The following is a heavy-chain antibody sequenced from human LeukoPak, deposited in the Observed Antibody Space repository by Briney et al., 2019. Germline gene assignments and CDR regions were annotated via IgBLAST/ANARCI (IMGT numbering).Heavy chain of an antibody. CDR3: GGGITMVRGGGH. J-gene: IGHJ4*02. V-gene: IGHV3-7*01. D-gene: IGHD3-10*01. Sequence: PGGSLRLSCATSGFSFSTYWMTWVRQAPGKGLEWVANIKQDGSEKNYVDSVKGRFTISRDNAKNSLYLQMNSLRVEDTAVYYCGGGITMVRGGGHWGQGTLVTVSS. CDR1: GFSFSTYW. CDR2: IKQDGSEK.